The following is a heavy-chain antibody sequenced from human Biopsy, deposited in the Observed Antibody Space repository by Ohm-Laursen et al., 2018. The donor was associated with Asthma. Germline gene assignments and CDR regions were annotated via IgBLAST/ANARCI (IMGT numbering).Heavy chain of an antibody. J-gene: IGHJ4*01. V-gene: IGHV2-5*02. CDR1: GFSLTQRGVG. Sequence: TQTLTLTFSFSGFSLTQRGVGVGWIRQAPGTALEWLAVIYWDDDKRYSPSLRGRLTITTDTSKRQVLLALTNVDPVDTATYFCAHTVSSRYDYWGQGTRVSVSS. D-gene: IGHD6-6*01. CDR3: AHTVSSRYDY. CDR2: IYWDDDK.